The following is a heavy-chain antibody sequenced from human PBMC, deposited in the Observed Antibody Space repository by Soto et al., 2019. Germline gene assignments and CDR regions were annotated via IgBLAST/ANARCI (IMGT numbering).Heavy chain of an antibody. CDR2: IYYSGST. CDR1: GGSISSGGYY. J-gene: IGHJ6*02. D-gene: IGHD5-12*01. V-gene: IGHV4-31*03. Sequence: PSETLSLTCTVSGGSISSGGYYWSWIRQHPGKGLEWIGYIYYSGSTYYNPSLKSRVTISVDTSKNQFSLKLSSVTAADTAVYYCATRRDGYNLGPYYYGMDVWGQGTTVTVSS. CDR3: ATRRDGYNLGPYYYGMDV.